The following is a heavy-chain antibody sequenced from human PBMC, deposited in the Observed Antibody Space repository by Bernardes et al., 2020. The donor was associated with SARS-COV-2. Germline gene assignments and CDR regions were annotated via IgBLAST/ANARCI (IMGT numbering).Heavy chain of an antibody. D-gene: IGHD2-2*02. CDR2: IYYSGST. CDR3: AREDCSSTSCYTADAFDI. CDR1: GGSISSSSYY. J-gene: IGHJ3*02. V-gene: IGHV4-39*07. Sequence: SETLSLTCTVSGGSISSSSYYWGWIRQPPGKGLEWIGSIYYSGSTYYNPSLKSRVTISVDTSKNQFSLKLSSVTAADTAVYYCAREDCSSTSCYTADAFDIWGQGTMVTVSS.